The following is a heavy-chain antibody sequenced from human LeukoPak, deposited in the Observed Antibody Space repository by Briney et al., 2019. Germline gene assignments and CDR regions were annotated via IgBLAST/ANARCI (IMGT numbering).Heavy chain of an antibody. CDR1: GYTFTSYY. CDR3: ASEYCSGGSCYSVDGEAFDI. Sequence: GASVKVSCKASGYTFTSYYMHWVRQAPGQGLEWMGIINPSGGSTSYAQKFQGRVTMTRDTSTSTVYMELSSLRSEDTAVYYCASEYCSGGSCYSVDGEAFDIWGQGTIVTVSS. D-gene: IGHD2-15*01. V-gene: IGHV1-46*01. CDR2: INPSGGST. J-gene: IGHJ3*02.